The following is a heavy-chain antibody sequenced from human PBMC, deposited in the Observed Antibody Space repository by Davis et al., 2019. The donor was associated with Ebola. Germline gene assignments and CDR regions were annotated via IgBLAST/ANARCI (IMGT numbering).Heavy chain of an antibody. Sequence: SVKVSCKASGGTFSSYAISWVRQAPGQGLEWMGGIIPIFGTANYAQKFQGRVTITADESTSTAYMELSSLRSEDTAVYYCARDRGGSYPFDYWGQGTLVTVSS. V-gene: IGHV1-69*13. CDR3: ARDRGGSYPFDY. D-gene: IGHD1-26*01. J-gene: IGHJ4*02. CDR2: IIPIFGTA. CDR1: GGTFSSYA.